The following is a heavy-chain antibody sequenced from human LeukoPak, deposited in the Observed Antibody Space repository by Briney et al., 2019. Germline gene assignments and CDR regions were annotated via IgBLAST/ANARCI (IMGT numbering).Heavy chain of an antibody. CDR2: IRYDGSNK. Sequence: GGSLRLSRAAPGFTFSSYGMHWVRQAPGKGLEWVAFIRYDGSNKYYADSVKGRFTISRDNSKNTLYLQMNSLRAEDTAVYYCAKGGSGSFPNGAFDIWGQGTMVTVSS. CDR1: GFTFSSYG. CDR3: AKGGSGSFPNGAFDI. V-gene: IGHV3-30*02. D-gene: IGHD1-26*01. J-gene: IGHJ3*02.